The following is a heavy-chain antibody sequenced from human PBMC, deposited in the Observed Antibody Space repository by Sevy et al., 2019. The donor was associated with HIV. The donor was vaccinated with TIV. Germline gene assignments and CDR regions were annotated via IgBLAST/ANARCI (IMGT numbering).Heavy chain of an antibody. Sequence: GGSLRLSCAASGFTLRNYAMSWVRQAPGKGLEWDSGNSGSGGNSYYADSVKGRFTISRDNSKNTLYLQMNNLRAEDTAVYYCAKVPDSSSWYDQFFFDSWGQGTLVTVSS. V-gene: IGHV3-23*01. CDR3: AKVPDSSSWYDQFFFDS. D-gene: IGHD6-13*01. CDR2: NSGSGGNS. J-gene: IGHJ4*02. CDR1: GFTLRNYA.